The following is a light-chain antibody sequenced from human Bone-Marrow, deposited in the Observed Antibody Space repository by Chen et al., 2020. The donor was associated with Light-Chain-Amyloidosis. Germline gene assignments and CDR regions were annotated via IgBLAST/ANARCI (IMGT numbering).Light chain of an antibody. V-gene: IGLV3-21*02. CDR2: DDS. CDR3: QVWDRSSDRPV. Sequence: SYVLTQPSSVSVAPGQTATIACGGNNLGSTSVHWYQQTPGQAPLLVVYDDSDRPSGIPERLSGSKSGNTATLTISRVEAGDEADDYGQVWDRSSDRPVFGGGTKLTVL. CDR1: NLGSTS. J-gene: IGLJ3*02.